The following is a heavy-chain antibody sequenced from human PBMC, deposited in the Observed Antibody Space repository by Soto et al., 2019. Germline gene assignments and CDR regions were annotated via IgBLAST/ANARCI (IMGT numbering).Heavy chain of an antibody. D-gene: IGHD2-2*01. V-gene: IGHV3-23*01. Sequence: EVQLLDSGGGLAQPGGSLRLSCAASGFTFGNYAMNWVRQAPGKGLEWVSTVSGNGAVTYYADSVKGRFTISRDNSRSTLYLQMNILRAEDTAISFCAKVPASLKTFDYWGQGTLVTVSS. CDR1: GFTFGNYA. CDR2: VSGNGAVT. CDR3: AKVPASLKTFDY. J-gene: IGHJ4*02.